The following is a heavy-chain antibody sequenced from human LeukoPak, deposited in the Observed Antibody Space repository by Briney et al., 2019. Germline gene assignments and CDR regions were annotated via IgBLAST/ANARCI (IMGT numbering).Heavy chain of an antibody. V-gene: IGHV1-8*03. CDR1: GYTFTSYD. J-gene: IGHJ5*02. Sequence: GASVKVSCKASGYTFTSYDINWVRQATGQGLEWMGWMNPNSGNTGYAQKFQGRVTITRNTSISTAYMELSSPRSEDTAVYYCARVRAARNWFDPWGQGTLVTVSS. D-gene: IGHD4-17*01. CDR3: ARVRAARNWFDP. CDR2: MNPNSGNT.